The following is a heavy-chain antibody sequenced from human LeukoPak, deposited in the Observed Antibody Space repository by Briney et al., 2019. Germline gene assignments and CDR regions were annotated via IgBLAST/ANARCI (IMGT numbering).Heavy chain of an antibody. V-gene: IGHV4-59*01. CDR1: GGSISSYY. Sequence: PSETLSLTCTVSGGSISSYYWSWIRQPPGKGLEWIGYIYYSGSTNYNPSLKSRVTISVDTSKNQFSLKLSSVTAADTAVYYCARGRAATPPAWGINWFDPWGQGTLVTVSS. CDR3: ARGRAATPPAWGINWFDP. J-gene: IGHJ5*02. CDR2: IYYSGST. D-gene: IGHD2-15*01.